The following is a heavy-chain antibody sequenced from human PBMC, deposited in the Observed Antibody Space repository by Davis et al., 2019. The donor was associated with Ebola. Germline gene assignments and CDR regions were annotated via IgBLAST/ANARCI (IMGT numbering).Heavy chain of an antibody. CDR1: GGSFNGYY. CDR3: ARGGYCSGGSPCLDS. D-gene: IGHD2-15*01. V-gene: IGHV4-34*01. J-gene: IGHJ4*02. Sequence: PSETLSLTCAVYGGSFNGYYWNWIRQPPGKGLEWFGEINHSGHTNYNPSLKSRVTISLDTSKNQFSLKLSSVTAADTAVYYCARGGYCSGGSPCLDSWGQGTLVTVSS. CDR2: INHSGHT.